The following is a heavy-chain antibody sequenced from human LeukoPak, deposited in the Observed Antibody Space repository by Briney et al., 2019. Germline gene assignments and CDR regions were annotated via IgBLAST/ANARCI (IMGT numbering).Heavy chain of an antibody. D-gene: IGHD3-3*01. Sequence: GASVKVSCKASGYTFTGYYMHWVRQAPGQGLEWMGWINPNSGGTNYAQKFQGRVTMTRDTSISTAYMELSRLRSDDTAVDYCARGAAYYDFWSGGSVFDYWGQGTLVTVSS. V-gene: IGHV1-2*02. CDR1: GYTFTGYY. J-gene: IGHJ4*02. CDR2: INPNSGGT. CDR3: ARGAAYYDFWSGGSVFDY.